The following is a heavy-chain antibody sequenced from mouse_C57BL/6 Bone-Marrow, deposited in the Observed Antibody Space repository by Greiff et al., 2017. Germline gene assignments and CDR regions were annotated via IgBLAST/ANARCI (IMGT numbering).Heavy chain of an antibody. CDR2: IDPENGDT. J-gene: IGHJ1*03. D-gene: IGHD1-1*01. CDR3: TTFYYGSRNWYFDV. Sequence: VQLQQSGAELVRLGASVKLSCTASGFNIKDDYMHWVKQRPEQGLEWIGWIDPENGDTEYASKFQGKATITADTSSNTAYLQLSSLTSEDTAVYYCTTFYYGSRNWYFDVWGTGTTVTVSS. V-gene: IGHV14-4*01. CDR1: GFNIKDDY.